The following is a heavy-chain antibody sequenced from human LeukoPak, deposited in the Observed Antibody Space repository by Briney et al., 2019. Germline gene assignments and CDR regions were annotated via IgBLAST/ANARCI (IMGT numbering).Heavy chain of an antibody. V-gene: IGHV3-30*02. Sequence: GGSLRLSCAASGFTFSCCGMHWVRQAPGKGLEWVTFIRNDGSDKYYAGSVKGRFTISRDNSKNTVYLQMNSLRAEDTAVYYCANRADYSGSYPVDYWGQGTLVTVSS. CDR1: GFTFSCCG. D-gene: IGHD1-26*01. J-gene: IGHJ4*02. CDR2: IRNDGSDK. CDR3: ANRADYSGSYPVDY.